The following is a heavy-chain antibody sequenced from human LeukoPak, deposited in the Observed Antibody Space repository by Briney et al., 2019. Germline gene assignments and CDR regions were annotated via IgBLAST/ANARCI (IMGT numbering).Heavy chain of an antibody. Sequence: SQTPSLTCAVSGGSISSGGYSWSWIRQPPGKGLEWIGYIYHSGSTYYNPSLKSRVTISVDRSKNQFSLKLSSVTAADTAVYYCARGLYYGGNSAWFDPWGQGTLVTVSS. D-gene: IGHD4-23*01. CDR2: IYHSGST. CDR1: GGSISSGGYS. CDR3: ARGLYYGGNSAWFDP. V-gene: IGHV4-30-2*01. J-gene: IGHJ5*02.